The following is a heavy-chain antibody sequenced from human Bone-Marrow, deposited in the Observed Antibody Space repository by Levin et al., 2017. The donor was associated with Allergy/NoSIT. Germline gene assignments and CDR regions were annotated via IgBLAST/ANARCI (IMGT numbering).Heavy chain of an antibody. J-gene: IGHJ4*02. CDR2: INHSGST. CDR3: ASRRGRGRRFGETFDY. CDR1: GGSFSGYY. V-gene: IGHV4-34*01. Sequence: SQTLSLTCAVYGGSFSGYYWSWIRQPPGKGLEWIGEINHSGSTNYNPSLKSRVTISVDTSKNQFSLKLSSVTAADTAVYYCASRRGRGRRFGETFDYWGQGTLVTVSS. D-gene: IGHD3-10*01.